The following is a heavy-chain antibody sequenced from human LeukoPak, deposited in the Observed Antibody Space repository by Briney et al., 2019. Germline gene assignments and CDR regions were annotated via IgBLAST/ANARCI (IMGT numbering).Heavy chain of an antibody. J-gene: IGHJ4*02. V-gene: IGHV1-2*02. CDR1: GYTFTGYY. D-gene: IGHD3-16*02. CDR2: INPNSGGT. CDR3: ARYRLGELSLGY. Sequence: ASVKVTCKASGYTFTGYYMHGVRQAPGQGLEGMGWINPNSGGTNYAQKFQGRGTMNRDTSISTAYMELSRLRSDATAVYYCARYRLGELSLGYWGQGTLVTVSS.